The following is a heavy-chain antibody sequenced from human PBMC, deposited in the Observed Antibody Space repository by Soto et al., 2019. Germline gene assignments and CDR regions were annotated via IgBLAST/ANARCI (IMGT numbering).Heavy chain of an antibody. Sequence: ASVKVSCKASEYAFTSYDINWVRQATGQGLEWMGWMNPNSGNTGYAQKFQGRVTMTRDTSINTAYMELSSLRSEDTAVYYCARGRADYGAYVDYWGQGTLVTVSS. CDR3: ARGRADYGAYVDY. D-gene: IGHD4-17*01. CDR1: EYAFTSYD. J-gene: IGHJ4*02. CDR2: MNPNSGNT. V-gene: IGHV1-8*01.